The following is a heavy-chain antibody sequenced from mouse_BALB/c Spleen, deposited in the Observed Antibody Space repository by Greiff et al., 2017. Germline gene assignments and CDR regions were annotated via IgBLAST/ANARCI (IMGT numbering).Heavy chain of an antibody. V-gene: IGHV5-9*03. CDR3: ARCFYDGGFAY. Sequence: EVKLVESGGGLVKPGGSLKLSCAASGFTFSSYTMSWVRQTPEKRLEWVATISSGGGNTYYPDSVKGRFTISRDNAKNNLYLQMSSLRSEDTALYYCARCFYDGGFAYWGQGTLVTVSA. J-gene: IGHJ3*01. CDR2: ISSGGGNT. CDR1: GFTFSSYT. D-gene: IGHD2-12*01.